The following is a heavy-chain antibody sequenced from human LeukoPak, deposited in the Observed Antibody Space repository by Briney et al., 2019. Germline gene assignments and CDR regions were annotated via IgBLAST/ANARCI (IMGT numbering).Heavy chain of an antibody. J-gene: IGHJ3*02. CDR2: TFYSGST. CDR1: GASSSSNS. D-gene: IGHD3-3*01. V-gene: IGHV4-59*01. CDR3: ARESAHDFWSGYRPIDT. Sequence: PSETLSLTGPAPGASSSSNSGTWFGQPPGKGRNGMGNTFYSGSTNYNPSLKSRVTISVDTSKNQFSLKLSSVTAADTAAYYCARESAHDFWSGYRPIDTWGQGTMVTVSS.